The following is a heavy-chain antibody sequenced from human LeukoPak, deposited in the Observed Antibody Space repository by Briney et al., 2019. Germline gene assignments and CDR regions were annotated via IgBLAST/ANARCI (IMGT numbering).Heavy chain of an antibody. D-gene: IGHD2-8*01. V-gene: IGHV3-48*03. CDR3: ARGNGGPLDY. CDR2: ISSSGSTR. Sequence: GGSLRLSCVASGFTFSSYEMIWVRQAPGKGLEWVSYISSSGSTRYYADSVKGRFTISRDNAKNSLYLEMNSLRAEDTAVYYCARGNGGPLDYWGQETLVTVSS. J-gene: IGHJ4*02. CDR1: GFTFSSYE.